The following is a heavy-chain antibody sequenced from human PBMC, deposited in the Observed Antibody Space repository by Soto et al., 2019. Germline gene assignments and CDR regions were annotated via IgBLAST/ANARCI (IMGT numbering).Heavy chain of an antibody. CDR1: GGSISSYY. V-gene: IGHV4-59*01. CDR2: IYYSGST. J-gene: IGHJ6*03. CDR3: ARVGTTVTTDYYYYYMDV. D-gene: IGHD4-17*01. Sequence: SETLSLTCTVSGGSISSYYWSWIRQPPGKGLEWIGYIYYSGSTNYNPSLKSRVTISVDTSKNQFSLKLSSVTAADTAVYYCARVGTTVTTDYYYYYMDVWGKGTTVTVSS.